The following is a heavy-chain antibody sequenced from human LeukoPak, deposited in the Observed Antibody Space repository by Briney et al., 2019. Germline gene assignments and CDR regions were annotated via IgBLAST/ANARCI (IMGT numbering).Heavy chain of an antibody. CDR3: ARGPTSSGFWSLYYFDY. V-gene: IGHV4-34*01. CDR2: IKPSGRT. D-gene: IGHD3-3*01. J-gene: IGHJ4*02. CDR1: GGSFNDYY. Sequence: SETLSLTCAVYGGSFNDYYRIWIRQPPGKGLEWIGEIKPSGRTNYNPSLESRVTMSVDTSKNQFSLKLSSVTAADTAVYYCARGPTSSGFWSLYYFDYWGQGTLVTVSS.